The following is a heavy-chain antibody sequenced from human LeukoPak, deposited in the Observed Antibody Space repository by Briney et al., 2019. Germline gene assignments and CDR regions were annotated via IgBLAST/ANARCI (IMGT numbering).Heavy chain of an antibody. CDR3: ATPALGRRLYYYDY. V-gene: IGHV3-15*07. D-gene: IGHD3-16*01. CDR1: GFTFSGSA. CDR2: IRTKSDGETV. Sequence: GGSLRLSCAASGFTFSGSAMHWVRQASGKGLEWVGRIRTKSDGETVDYAAPVKGRFTISRDGSKNTLFLQMNSLKTEDTAVYYCATPALGRRLYYYDYWGQGTLVTVSP. J-gene: IGHJ4*02.